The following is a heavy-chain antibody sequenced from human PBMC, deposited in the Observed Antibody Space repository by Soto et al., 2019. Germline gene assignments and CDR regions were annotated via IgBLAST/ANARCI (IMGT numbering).Heavy chain of an antibody. J-gene: IGHJ4*02. V-gene: IGHV4-59*08. CDR2: IYYSGST. CDR3: ASTRMIVALFDY. Sequence: PSETLSLTCAVYGGSFSSYYWSWIRQPPGKGLEWIGYIYYSGSTNYNPSLKSRVTISVDTSKNQFSLKLSSVTAADTAVYYCASTRMIVALFDYWGQGTLVTVSS. CDR1: GGSFSSYY. D-gene: IGHD3-22*01.